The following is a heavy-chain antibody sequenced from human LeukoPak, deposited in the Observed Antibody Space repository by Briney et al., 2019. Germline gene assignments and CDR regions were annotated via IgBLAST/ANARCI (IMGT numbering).Heavy chain of an antibody. CDR3: ARSIRYNCTKGVCYTLYYYYYMDV. J-gene: IGHJ6*03. CDR2: IYYSGST. V-gene: IGHV4-59*01. Sequence: SETLSLTCTVSGGSISSYYWSWIRPPPGKGLEWIGYIYYSGSTNYNPSLKSRVTISVDTSKNQFSLKLSSVTAADTAVYYCARSIRYNCTKGVCYTLYYYYYMDVWGKGTTVTVSS. CDR1: GGSISSYY. D-gene: IGHD2-8*01.